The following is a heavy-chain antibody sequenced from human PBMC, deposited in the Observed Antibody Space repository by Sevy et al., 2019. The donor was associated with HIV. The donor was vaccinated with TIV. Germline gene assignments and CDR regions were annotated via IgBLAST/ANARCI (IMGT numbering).Heavy chain of an antibody. V-gene: IGHV3-33*01. CDR2: IWYDGSNK. CDR3: ARGRDYGNFDY. D-gene: IGHD4-17*01. CDR1: GFNFSIYG. Sequence: GGSLRLSCAASGFNFSIYGMHWVRQAPGKGLEWVALIWYDGSNKYYVDSVKGRFTIFRDNSKNTVYLQMNSLRAEDTAVYYCARGRDYGNFDYWDQGTLVTVSS. J-gene: IGHJ4*02.